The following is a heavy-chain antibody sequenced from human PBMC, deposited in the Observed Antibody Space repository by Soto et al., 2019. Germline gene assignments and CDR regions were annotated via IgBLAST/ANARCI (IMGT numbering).Heavy chain of an antibody. J-gene: IGHJ6*02. CDR3: TTKARRGVYIAAAEYGMDV. D-gene: IGHD6-13*01. V-gene: IGHV3-15*07. Sequence: GGSLRLSCAASGFTFSNAWMNWVRQAPGKGLEWVGRIKSKTDGGTTDYAAPVKGRFTISRDDSKNTLYLQMNSLKTEDTAVYYCTTKARRGVYIAAAEYGMDVWGQGTTVTVSS. CDR1: GFTFSNAW. CDR2: IKSKTDGGTT.